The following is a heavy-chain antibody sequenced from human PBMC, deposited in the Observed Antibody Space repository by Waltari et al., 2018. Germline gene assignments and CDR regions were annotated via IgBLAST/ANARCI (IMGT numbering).Heavy chain of an antibody. CDR2: VYWDGDK. CDR3: VYSRRGAGSGSRWYYFNY. CDR1: GFSLRTDGVG. Sequence: QITLTESGPRQVRPTQTITLTCTLSGFSLRTDGVGVGWVRKLPKKVLEWLALVYWDGDKRYSPSLKSRLTITGDTSKNQVVLTMINMDPVDTAAYLCVYSRRGAGSGSRWYYFNYWGQGTLVTVSS. J-gene: IGHJ4*02. D-gene: IGHD6-19*01. V-gene: IGHV2-5*02.